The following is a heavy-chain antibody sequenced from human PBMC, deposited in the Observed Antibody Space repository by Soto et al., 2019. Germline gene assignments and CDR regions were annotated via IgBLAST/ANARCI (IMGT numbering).Heavy chain of an antibody. CDR3: ARDLCPLGSGSPCPFYGLDF. CDR1: GYTFTGHY. J-gene: IGHJ6*02. V-gene: IGHV1-2*02. Sequence: QVQLVQSGTEVKPPGASVKVSCKASGYTFTGHYMHWIRQLSGKRLEYLGWLKSDNGGAYYAPKFQGRVTFTRDTSTSTAYMELSGLQSDDTAVYFCARDLCPLGSGSPCPFYGLDFWGQGTTVAVSS. D-gene: IGHD3-10*01. CDR2: LKSDNGGA.